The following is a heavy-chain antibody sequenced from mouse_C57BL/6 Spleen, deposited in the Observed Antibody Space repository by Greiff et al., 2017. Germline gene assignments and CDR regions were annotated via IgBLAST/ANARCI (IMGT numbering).Heavy chain of an antibody. D-gene: IGHD3-2*02. J-gene: IGHJ3*01. CDR1: GYTFTSYW. Sequence: QVQLQQPGAELVKPGASVKLSCKASGYTFTSYWMQWVKQRPGQGLEWIGEIDPSDSYTNYNQKFTGKATLPVDTSSSTAYMQLSSLTSEDSAVYYCARDSSGYRFAYWGQGTLVTVSA. CDR2: IDPSDSYT. CDR3: ARDSSGYRFAY. V-gene: IGHV1-50*01.